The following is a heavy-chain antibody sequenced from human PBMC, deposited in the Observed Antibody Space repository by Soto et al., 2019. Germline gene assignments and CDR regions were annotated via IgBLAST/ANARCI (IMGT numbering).Heavy chain of an antibody. J-gene: IGHJ4*02. CDR3: ARDPYHVY. CDR1: GFTVSGNY. D-gene: IGHD2-2*01. Sequence: EVQLVESGGGLIQPGGSLRLSCAASGFTVSGNYMSWVRQAPGKGLEWVSFIYSDGRTFYADSVKGRFSISRDDSKNTLYLQMSSLRVEDMAVYYCARDPYHVYWGQGTLVTLSS. V-gene: IGHV3-53*01. CDR2: IYSDGRT.